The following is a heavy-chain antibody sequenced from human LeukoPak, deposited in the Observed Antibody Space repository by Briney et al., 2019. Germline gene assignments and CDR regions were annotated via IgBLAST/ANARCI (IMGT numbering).Heavy chain of an antibody. V-gene: IGHV4-30-4*08. Sequence: SETLSLTCTVSGGSISSYYWSWIRQPPGKGLEWIGYIYYSGSTYYNPSLKSRVTISVDTSKNQFSLKLSSVTAADTAVYYCARESNYPLYYFDYWGQGTLVTVSS. D-gene: IGHD4-11*01. CDR2: IYYSGST. CDR3: ARESNYPLYYFDY. J-gene: IGHJ4*02. CDR1: GGSISSYY.